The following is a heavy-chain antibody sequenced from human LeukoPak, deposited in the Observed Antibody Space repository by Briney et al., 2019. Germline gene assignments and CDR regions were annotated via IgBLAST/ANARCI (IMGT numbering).Heavy chain of an antibody. V-gene: IGHV3-30*04. J-gene: IGHJ6*03. CDR3: ASYYGSGSHVYYYMDV. Sequence: QPGGSLRLSCAASGFTFSSYAMHWVRQAPGKGLEWVAVISYDGSNKYYADSVKGRFTISRDNSKNTLYLQMNSLRAEDTAVYYCASYYGSGSHVYYYMDVWGKGTTVTVSS. CDR2: ISYDGSNK. D-gene: IGHD3-10*01. CDR1: GFTFSSYA.